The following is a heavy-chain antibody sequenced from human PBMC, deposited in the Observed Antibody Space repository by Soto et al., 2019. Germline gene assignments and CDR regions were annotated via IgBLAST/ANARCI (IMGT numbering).Heavy chain of an antibody. CDR1: GYTFSNYW. V-gene: IGHV5-51*01. CDR3: ARRQVEFLGDKWVYDGVDV. Sequence: PGESLKISCKTSGYTFSNYWVAWVRQMPGKGLEWMGKIYPQDSDTRYNPSFQGQVTMSVDNPVTTAYLQWTSLQAPDTAIYYCARRQVEFLGDKWVYDGVDVWGQGTTVTVSS. CDR2: IYPQDSDT. J-gene: IGHJ6*02. D-gene: IGHD1-26*01.